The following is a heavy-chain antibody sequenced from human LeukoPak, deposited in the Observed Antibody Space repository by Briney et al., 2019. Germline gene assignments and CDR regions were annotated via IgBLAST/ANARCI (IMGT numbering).Heavy chain of an antibody. Sequence: GGSLRLSCSASGFTFSSYAMNWVRQAPGKGLEYVSAITNNGGLTYYADSVRDRFTISRDNSKNTLYLQMSTLKPEDTAVYYCVKVPSSAYSNPYDYWGQGTLVTVSS. D-gene: IGHD3-22*01. V-gene: IGHV3-64D*06. CDR1: GFTFSSYA. J-gene: IGHJ4*02. CDR3: VKVPSSAYSNPYDY. CDR2: ITNNGGLT.